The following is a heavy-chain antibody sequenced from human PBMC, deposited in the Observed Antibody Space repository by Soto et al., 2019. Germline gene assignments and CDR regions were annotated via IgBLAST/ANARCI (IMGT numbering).Heavy chain of an antibody. CDR1: GYIFIDYW. D-gene: IGHD2-15*01. CDR2: VYPRDSDT. V-gene: IGHV5-51*01. J-gene: IGHJ4*02. CDR3: ARPPLPGYSIHFNS. Sequence: GESLKIACKASGYIFIDYWIGWVRQMPGKGLEWMGIVYPRDSDTRYSPSFQGQVTISADRSTGTAFLQWRSLKASDTAPYYCARPPLPGYSIHFNSWGQGTLVTV.